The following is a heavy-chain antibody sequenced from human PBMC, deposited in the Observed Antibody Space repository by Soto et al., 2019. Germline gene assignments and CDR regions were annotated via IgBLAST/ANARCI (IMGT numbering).Heavy chain of an antibody. D-gene: IGHD6-19*01. Sequence: GGSLRLSCAASGFTFSSYEMNWVRQAPGKGLEWVSYISSSGSTIYYADSVKGRFTISRDNAKNSLYLQMNSLRAEDTAVYYCARAYLGSGWDYYYYGMDVWGQGTTVTVSS. CDR3: ARAYLGSGWDYYYYGMDV. V-gene: IGHV3-48*03. CDR1: GFTFSSYE. J-gene: IGHJ6*02. CDR2: ISSSGSTI.